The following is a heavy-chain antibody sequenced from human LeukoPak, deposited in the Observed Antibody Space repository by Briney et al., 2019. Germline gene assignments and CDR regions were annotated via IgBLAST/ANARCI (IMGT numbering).Heavy chain of an antibody. CDR1: GFTFSSYG. CDR2: ISGSGGST. V-gene: IGHV3-23*01. D-gene: IGHD6-13*01. CDR3: ARDGSSWMGVFNWFDP. Sequence: SGGSLRLSCAASGFTFSSYGMSWVRQAPGKGLEWVSAISGSGGSTYYADSVKGRFTISRDNAKNTLYLQMNSLRAEDTAVYYCARDGSSWMGVFNWFDPWGQGTLVTVSS. J-gene: IGHJ5*02.